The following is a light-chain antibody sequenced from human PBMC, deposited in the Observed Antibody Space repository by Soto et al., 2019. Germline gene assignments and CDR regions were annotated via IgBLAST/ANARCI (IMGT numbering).Light chain of an antibody. CDR1: QSISSW. CDR3: QQYNSYSET. Sequence: DIQMTQSPSTMSASVGDRVTITCRASQSISSWLAWYQQKPGKAPKLLIYDASSLESGVPSRCSGSGSGTEFTLTISCLQPDDFATYYCQQYNSYSETFGQGTKVEIK. CDR2: DAS. V-gene: IGKV1-5*01. J-gene: IGKJ1*01.